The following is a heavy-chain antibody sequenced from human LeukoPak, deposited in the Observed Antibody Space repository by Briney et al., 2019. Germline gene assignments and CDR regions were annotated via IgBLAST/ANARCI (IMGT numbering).Heavy chain of an antibody. V-gene: IGHV3-30*18. J-gene: IGHJ4*02. Sequence: GGSLRLSCAASGFIFSSYGMHWVRQAPGKGLEWVAVISYDGSNKYYADSVKGRFTISRDNSKNTLYLQMNSLRAEDTAVYYCAKGGGYSNGWYFDYWGQGTLVTVSS. CDR1: GFIFSSYG. D-gene: IGHD6-19*01. CDR3: AKGGGYSNGWYFDY. CDR2: ISYDGSNK.